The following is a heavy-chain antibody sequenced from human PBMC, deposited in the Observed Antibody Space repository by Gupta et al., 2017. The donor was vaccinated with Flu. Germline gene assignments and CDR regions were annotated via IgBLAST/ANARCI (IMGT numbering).Heavy chain of an antibody. CDR1: SYG. V-gene: IGHV1-18*01. D-gene: IGHD2-2*01. CDR3: ARDRGDSNPSDY. J-gene: IGHJ4*02. CDR2: ISAYDGHT. Sequence: SYGNSWVRQARGQGLEWMGWISAYDGHTNYAQKLQGRVTMTTDTSTTTAYMELRSLTSDDTAVYYCARDRGDSNPSDYWGQGTLVTVSS.